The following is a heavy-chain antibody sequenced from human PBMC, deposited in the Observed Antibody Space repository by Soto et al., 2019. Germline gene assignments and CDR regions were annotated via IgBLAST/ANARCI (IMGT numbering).Heavy chain of an antibody. CDR3: ARGFVLIMYAPNVDI. V-gene: IGHV1-8*01. Sequence: ASVKVSCKTSEYTFSRYDINWVRQATGQGLEWMGWMNPNSGNTGYAQKFQGRVTMTRNTSISTAYMELSSLRSEDTAVYYCARGFVLIMYAPNVDIWGQGKMVTVS. D-gene: IGHD2-8*01. CDR1: EYTFSRYD. J-gene: IGHJ3*02. CDR2: MNPNSGNT.